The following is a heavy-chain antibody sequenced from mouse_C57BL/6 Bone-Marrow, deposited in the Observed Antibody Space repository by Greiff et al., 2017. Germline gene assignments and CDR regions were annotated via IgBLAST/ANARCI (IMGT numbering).Heavy chain of an antibody. J-gene: IGHJ3*01. Sequence: EVQLVESGGDLVKPGGSLKLSCAASGFTFSSYGMSWVRQTPDKRLEWVATISSGGSYTYYPDSVKGRFTISRDNAKNTLYLQMSSLKSEDTAMYYCAIQAGEWLLWFAYWGQGTLVTVSA. CDR3: AIQAGEWLLWFAY. D-gene: IGHD2-3*01. CDR1: GFTFSSYG. CDR2: ISSGGSYT. V-gene: IGHV5-6*01.